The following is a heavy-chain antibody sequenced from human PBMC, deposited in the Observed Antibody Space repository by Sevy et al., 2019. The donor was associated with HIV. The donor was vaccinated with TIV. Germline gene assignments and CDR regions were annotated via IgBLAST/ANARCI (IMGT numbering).Heavy chain of an antibody. V-gene: IGHV3-7*01. CDR2: IKQDGSGK. CDR1: GFTFSSYW. D-gene: IGHD3-10*01. Sequence: GGSLRLSCAASGFTFSSYWMSWVRQAPGKGLEWVANIKQDGSGKYYVYSVKGRFTISRDNDKNSLYLQMNSLRAEDTAVYYCARDKWFGDNSGMDVWGQGTTVTVSS. J-gene: IGHJ6*02. CDR3: ARDKWFGDNSGMDV.